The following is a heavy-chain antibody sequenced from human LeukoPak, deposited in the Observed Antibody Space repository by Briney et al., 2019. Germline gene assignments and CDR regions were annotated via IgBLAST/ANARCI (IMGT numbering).Heavy chain of an antibody. CDR3: AMRRDYYDSSGYYFEYYGMDV. Sequence: GGSLRLSCAASGFTFSSYAMSWVRQAPGKGLEWVSAISGSGGSTYYADSVKGRFTISRDNSKNTLYLQMNSLRAEDTAVYYCAMRRDYYDSSGYYFEYYGMDVWGQGTTVTVSS. J-gene: IGHJ6*02. V-gene: IGHV3-23*01. D-gene: IGHD3-22*01. CDR2: ISGSGGST. CDR1: GFTFSSYA.